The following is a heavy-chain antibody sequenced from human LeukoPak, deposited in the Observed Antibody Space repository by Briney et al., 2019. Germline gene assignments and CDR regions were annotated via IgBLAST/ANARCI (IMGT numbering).Heavy chain of an antibody. J-gene: IGHJ6*03. CDR2: IIPILGIA. Sequence: ASVKVSCKASGGTFSSYTISWVRQAPGQGLEWMGRIIPILGIANYAQKFQGRVTITADKSTSTAYMELSSLRSEDTAVYYCASSVVEGRYTRYYYYMDVWGKGTTVTVSS. CDR3: ASSVVEGRYTRYYYYMDV. CDR1: GGTFSSYT. V-gene: IGHV1-69*02. D-gene: IGHD3-16*02.